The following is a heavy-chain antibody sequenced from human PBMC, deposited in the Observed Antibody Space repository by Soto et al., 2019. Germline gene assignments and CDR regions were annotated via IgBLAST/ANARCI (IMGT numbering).Heavy chain of an antibody. CDR1: GFTFSSYA. CDR3: AREGGGYYFDY. CDR2: INSNGGST. J-gene: IGHJ4*02. D-gene: IGHD3-16*01. Sequence: HPGGSLRLSCAASGFTFSSYAMHWVRQAPGKGLEYVSAINSNGGSTYYANSVKGRFTISRDNSKNTLYLQMGSLRAEDMAVYYCAREGGGYYFDYWGQGTLVTVSS. V-gene: IGHV3-64*01.